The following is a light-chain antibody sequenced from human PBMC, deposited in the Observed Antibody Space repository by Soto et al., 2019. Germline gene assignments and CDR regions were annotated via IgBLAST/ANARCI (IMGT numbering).Light chain of an antibody. CDR2: GAS. V-gene: IGKV3-20*01. CDR1: QSVSSSF. J-gene: IGKJ4*01. CDR3: QQMRY. Sequence: EIVLTQSPGTLSLSPGERATLSCRASQSVSSSFLAWYQQKPGQAPRLLIYGASSRATGIPDRFSGSGSGTDFTLTISRLEPDDFAVYYCQQMRYFGGGTKVEIK.